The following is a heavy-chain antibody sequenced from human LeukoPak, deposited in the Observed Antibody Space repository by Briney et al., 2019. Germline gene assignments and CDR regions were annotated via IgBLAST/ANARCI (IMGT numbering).Heavy chain of an antibody. Sequence: GGSLRLSCAASGITFSSYAMYWVRQAPGKGLDWVSSISGSGGSTYYADSVKGRFTISRDNSKNTLYLQMNSLRADDTAVYYCAKSSNYDDNPYYFDSWGQGTLVTVSS. J-gene: IGHJ4*02. CDR3: AKSSNYDDNPYYFDS. CDR2: ISGSGGST. D-gene: IGHD4-17*01. V-gene: IGHV3-23*01. CDR1: GITFSSYA.